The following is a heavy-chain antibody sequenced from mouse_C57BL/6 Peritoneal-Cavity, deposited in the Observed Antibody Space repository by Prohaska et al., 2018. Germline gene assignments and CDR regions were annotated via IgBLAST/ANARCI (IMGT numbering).Heavy chain of an antibody. D-gene: IGHD1-1*01. J-gene: IGHJ2*01. CDR2: IKPDSSTI. CDR3: ARQLRGDYFDY. V-gene: IGHV4-1*01. CDR1: GIDFSRYW. Sequence: EVKLLQSGGGLVQPGGSLKLSCAASGIDFSRYWMSWVRRAPGKGLEWIGEIKPDSSTINYAPSLKDKFIISRDNAKNTLYLQMSKVRSEDTALYYCARQLRGDYFDYWGQGTTLTVSS.